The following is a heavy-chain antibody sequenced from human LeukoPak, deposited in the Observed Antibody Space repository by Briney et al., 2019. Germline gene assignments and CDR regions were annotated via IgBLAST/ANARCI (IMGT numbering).Heavy chain of an antibody. D-gene: IGHD6-19*01. V-gene: IGHV1-69*01. J-gene: IGHJ4*02. Sequence: SVKVSCKASGGTFSSYAISWVRQAPGQGLEWMGGIIPIFGTANYAQKFQGRVTITADESTSTAYMELSSLRSEDTAVYYCARGRGLYSSGWYAYDYWGQGTLVTVSS. CDR3: ARGRGLYSSGWYAYDY. CDR2: IIPIFGTA. CDR1: GGTFSSYA.